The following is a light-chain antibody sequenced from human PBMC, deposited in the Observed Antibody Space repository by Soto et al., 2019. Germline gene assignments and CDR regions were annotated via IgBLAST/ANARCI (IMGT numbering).Light chain of an antibody. CDR2: EVS. Sequence: QSVLTQPASVSRSPGQSIPLSSTGARIDVGSYNLVSWYQQLPGNVPKLIIYEVSKRPSGVSNRFSGSESGNTASLTISGLQAEDEADYYCCSYAGRTTLFGTGTKVTVL. V-gene: IGLV2-23*02. J-gene: IGLJ1*01. CDR3: CSYAGRTTL. CDR1: RIDVGSYNL.